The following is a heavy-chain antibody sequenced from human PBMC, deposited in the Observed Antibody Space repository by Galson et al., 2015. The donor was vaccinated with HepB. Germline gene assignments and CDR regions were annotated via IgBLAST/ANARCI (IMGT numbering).Heavy chain of an antibody. V-gene: IGHV5-51*01. CDR3: AKTQWFGELFEAFDI. CDR1: GYSFTSYW. D-gene: IGHD3-10*01. CDR2: IYPGDSDT. J-gene: IGHJ3*02. Sequence: QSGAEVKKPGESLKISCKGSGYSFTSYWIGWVRQMPGKGLEWMGIIYPGDSDTRYSPSFQGQVTISADKSISTAYLQWSSLKASDTAMYYCAKTQWFGELFEAFDIWGQGTMVTVSS.